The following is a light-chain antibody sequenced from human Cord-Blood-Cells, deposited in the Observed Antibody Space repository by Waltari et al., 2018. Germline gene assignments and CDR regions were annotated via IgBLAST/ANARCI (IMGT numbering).Light chain of an antibody. J-gene: IGKJ4*01. CDR3: QQRSNWLT. CDR2: DAS. CDR1: QSVSSY. V-gene: IGKV3-11*01. Sequence: IVLTQSPATLSFSPGERATLSCRASQSVSSYLAWYQQEPGQAPRLLIYDASNRATGIPARFSGSGSGTDFALTISSLEPEDFAVYYCQQRSNWLTFGGGTKVEIK.